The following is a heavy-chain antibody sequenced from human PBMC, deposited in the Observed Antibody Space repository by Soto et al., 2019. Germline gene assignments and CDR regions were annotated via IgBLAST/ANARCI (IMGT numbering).Heavy chain of an antibody. CDR3: ASVQHSGGSYRRFDP. CDR1: GGSISGYY. J-gene: IGHJ5*02. Sequence: PSETLSLTCTVSGGSISGYYWPWIRQPAGKGLEYSGRIYSSGSTNFSPSLKSRVAMSVDTSKNQFYLKLTSMTAAHTAIYYCASVQHSGGSYRRFDPWRQGTLVTVSS. V-gene: IGHV4-4*07. D-gene: IGHD2-15*01. CDR2: IYSSGST.